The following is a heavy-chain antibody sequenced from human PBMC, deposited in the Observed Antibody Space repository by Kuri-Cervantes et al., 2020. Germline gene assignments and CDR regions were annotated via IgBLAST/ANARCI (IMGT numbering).Heavy chain of an antibody. J-gene: IGHJ3*02. Sequence: AETLSLTCAASGFTFSSYWMSWVRQAPGKGLEWMAIIKPGGSDKYYVDSVKGRFTISRDNAKNSLYLQMNSLRAEDTALYYCARGNLWAFDIWGQGTRVTVSS. V-gene: IGHV3-7*04. CDR3: ARGNLWAFDI. CDR1: GFTFSSYW. CDR2: IKPGGSDK. D-gene: IGHD1-14*01.